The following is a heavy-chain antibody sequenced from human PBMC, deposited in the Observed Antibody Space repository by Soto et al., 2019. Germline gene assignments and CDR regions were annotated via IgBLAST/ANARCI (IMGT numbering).Heavy chain of an antibody. V-gene: IGHV3-23*01. Sequence: EVQLLGSGGGLVHPGGSLRLSCAASGFAFRNYGMSWVRQAPGKWLQWASTISGSGGSAYYADSVKGRFTISRDNSKKSLYLQMNSLRAEDTAIYYCAKDTFDVPPGFDYWGQGTLVTVSS. D-gene: IGHD3-9*01. J-gene: IGHJ4*02. CDR2: ISGSGGSA. CDR3: AKDTFDVPPGFDY. CDR1: GFAFRNYG.